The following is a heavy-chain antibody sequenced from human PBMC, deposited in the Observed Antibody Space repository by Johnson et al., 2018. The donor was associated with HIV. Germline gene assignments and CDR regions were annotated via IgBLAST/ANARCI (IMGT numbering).Heavy chain of an antibody. D-gene: IGHD2-2*01. J-gene: IGHJ3*02. CDR3: ARAGPWASSPLPFDI. CDR1: GFTFSDYY. Sequence: QMQLVESGGGLVKPGGSLRLSFAASGFTFSDYYMSWIRQAPGKGLEWVSYISSSGSTIYYADSVKGRFTISRDNAKKSLYLQMNSLRAEDTAVYYCARAGPWASSPLPFDIWGQGTMVSVSS. CDR2: ISSSGSTI. V-gene: IGHV3-11*01.